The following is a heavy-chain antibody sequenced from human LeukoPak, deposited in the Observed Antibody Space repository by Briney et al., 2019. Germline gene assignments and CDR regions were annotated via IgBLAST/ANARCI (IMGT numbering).Heavy chain of an antibody. V-gene: IGHV4-39*01. Sequence: SSETLSLTCTVSGGSISSSSYYWGWIRQPPGKGLEWIGNIYYSGSTYYNPSLKSRVTISVDTSRNQFSLKLSSVTAADTAVYYCASMVRGVKVDYWGQGTLVTVSS. D-gene: IGHD3-10*01. CDR3: ASMVRGVKVDY. CDR1: GGSISSSSYY. J-gene: IGHJ4*02. CDR2: IYYSGST.